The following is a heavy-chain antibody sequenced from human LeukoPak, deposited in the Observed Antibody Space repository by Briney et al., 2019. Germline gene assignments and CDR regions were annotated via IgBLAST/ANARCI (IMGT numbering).Heavy chain of an antibody. CDR2: IKQDGSEK. CDR3: ARRAGAYSHPYDY. CDR1: GFTFSSYW. Sequence: GGSLRLSCAASGFTFSSYWMTWVRQAPGKGLEWVANIKQDGSEKYYVDSVKGRFTISRDNAKNSLYLQMNSLRAEDTAVYYCARRAGAYSHPYDYWGQGTLVTVSS. J-gene: IGHJ4*02. V-gene: IGHV3-7*03. D-gene: IGHD4/OR15-4a*01.